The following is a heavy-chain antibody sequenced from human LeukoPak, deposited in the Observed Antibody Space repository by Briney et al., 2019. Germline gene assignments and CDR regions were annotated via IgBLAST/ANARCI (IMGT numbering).Heavy chain of an antibody. J-gene: IGHJ4*02. D-gene: IGHD4-11*01. V-gene: IGHV3-48*01. CDR1: GFTFSSYS. CDR2: ISSSTSTI. CDR3: ARAQTN. Sequence: GGSRRLSCAASGFTFSSYSMNWVRQAPGEGLEWVSYISSSTSTIYYADSVKGRFTISRDNAKNSLYLQMNGLRAEDTAVYYCARAQTNWGQGTLVTVSS.